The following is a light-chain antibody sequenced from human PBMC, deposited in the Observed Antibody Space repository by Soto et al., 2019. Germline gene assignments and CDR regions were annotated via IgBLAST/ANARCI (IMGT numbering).Light chain of an antibody. CDR3: QQYHTSPLT. V-gene: IGKV3-20*01. J-gene: IGKJ1*01. CDR1: KSVSGTY. CDR2: GAS. Sequence: VLTQSPANLSLSPGERATLCGGASKSVSGTYLAWYQQKPGQAPRLLIYGASNRATGIPDRFSGSGSGTDFTLTISRLEPEDFALYYCQQYHTSPLTFAQGTKVAIK.